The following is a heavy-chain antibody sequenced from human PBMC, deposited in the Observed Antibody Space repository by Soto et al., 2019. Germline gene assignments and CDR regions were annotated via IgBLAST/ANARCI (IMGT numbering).Heavy chain of an antibody. CDR3: ARESLKESITMTVVVDY. CDR2: IYTSGST. Sequence: SETLSLTCTVSGGSISSYYWSWIRQPAGKGLEWIGRIYTSGSTNYNPSLKSRVTMSVDTSKNQFSLKLSSVTAADTAVYYCARESLKESITMTVVVDYWGQGTLVTVSS. D-gene: IGHD3-22*01. V-gene: IGHV4-4*07. CDR1: GGSISSYY. J-gene: IGHJ4*02.